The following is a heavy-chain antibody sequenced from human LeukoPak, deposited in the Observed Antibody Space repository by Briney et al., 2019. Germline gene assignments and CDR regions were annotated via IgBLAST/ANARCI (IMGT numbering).Heavy chain of an antibody. V-gene: IGHV1-46*01. J-gene: IGHJ3*02. CDR2: INPSGGST. Sequence: ASVKVSCKASGYTFTSYYMHWVRQAPGQGLEWMGIINPSGGSTSYAQKFQGRVTMTRDTSTSTVYMELSSLRSEDTAAYYCARVGEGYDYGGAFDIWGQGTVVTVSS. CDR3: ARVGEGYDYGGAFDI. CDR1: GYTFTSYY. D-gene: IGHD4-23*01.